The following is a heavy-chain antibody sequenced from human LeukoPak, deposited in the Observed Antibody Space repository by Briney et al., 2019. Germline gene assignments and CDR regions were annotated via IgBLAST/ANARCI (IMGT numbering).Heavy chain of an antibody. J-gene: IGHJ4*02. Sequence: GRSLRLSCAASGFTFSSYGMHWVRQAPGKGLEWVAFIQYDGSNRYYADSVKGRFTISRDNSKNTLYLQMDSLRAEDTAVYYCARNFDWLAYWGQGTLVTVSS. CDR2: IQYDGSNR. D-gene: IGHD3-9*01. CDR1: GFTFSSYG. V-gene: IGHV3-30*03. CDR3: ARNFDWLAY.